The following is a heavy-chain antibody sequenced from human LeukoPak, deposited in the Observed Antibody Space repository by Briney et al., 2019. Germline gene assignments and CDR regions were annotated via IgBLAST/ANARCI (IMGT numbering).Heavy chain of an antibody. CDR1: GFTFSSYA. CDR2: ISGSGGST. Sequence: GGSLRLSCAASGFTFSSYAMSWVRQAPGKGLDWVSAISGSGGSTYYADSVKGRFTISRDNSKNTLYLQMNSLRAEDTAVYYCAKFGYYYGSGSYYNPLDYWGQGTLVTVSS. CDR3: AKFGYYYGSGSYYNPLDY. D-gene: IGHD3-10*01. J-gene: IGHJ4*02. V-gene: IGHV3-23*01.